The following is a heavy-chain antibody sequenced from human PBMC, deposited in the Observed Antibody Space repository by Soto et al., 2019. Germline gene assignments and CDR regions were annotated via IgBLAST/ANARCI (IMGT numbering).Heavy chain of an antibody. CDR1: GGSISSGGYS. CDR2: IYHRGNT. J-gene: IGHJ4*02. V-gene: IGHV4-30-2*01. D-gene: IGHD2-15*01. Sequence: QVQLQESGSGLVTPSQTLSLTGAVSGGSISSGGYSWSWIRQPPGKGLEWIGYIYHRGNTYYNPSLKSRVTISLDRYKNQFSLKLSSVTAADTAVYYCARVGELYYFDYWGQGTLVTVSA. CDR3: ARVGELYYFDY.